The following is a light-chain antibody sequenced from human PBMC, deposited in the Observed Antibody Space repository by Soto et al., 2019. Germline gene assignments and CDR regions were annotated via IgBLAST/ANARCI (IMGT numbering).Light chain of an antibody. J-gene: IGLJ2*01. V-gene: IGLV2-14*01. CDR3: SSYTSTNHVV. Sequence: QSALTQPASVSGSPGQSITISCTGTSSDVGAYNYVSWYQQHPGKAPKVLIYEVTKRPSGVSNRFSGSKSGNTASLTISGLQAEDETDYYCSSYTSTNHVVFGGGTKLTVL. CDR2: EVT. CDR1: SSDVGAYNY.